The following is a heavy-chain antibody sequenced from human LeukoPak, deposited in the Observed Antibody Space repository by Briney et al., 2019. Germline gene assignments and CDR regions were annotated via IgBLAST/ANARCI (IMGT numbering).Heavy chain of an antibody. CDR2: IDSGGNT. CDR3: ARYGAAGDEAFDV. Sequence: GGTLRLSCAASGFTFSSYGMSWVRQAPGKGLEWVSVIDSGGNTYYADSVKGRFTISRDNSKNTVHLQVNSLGAEDTAVYYCARYGAAGDEAFDVWGQGTMVTVSS. CDR1: GFTFSSYG. V-gene: IGHV3-53*01. D-gene: IGHD6-13*01. J-gene: IGHJ3*01.